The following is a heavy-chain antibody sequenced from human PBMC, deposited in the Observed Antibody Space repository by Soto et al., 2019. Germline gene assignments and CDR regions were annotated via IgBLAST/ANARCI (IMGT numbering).Heavy chain of an antibody. D-gene: IGHD3-9*01. Sequence: ASVKVSCKASGYTFTRSGISWVRQAPGQGLEWMGWINAGNGNTKYSQKFQGRVTITRDTSASTAYMELSSLRSEDTAVYYCAACRTYYDILTGYYHYYYYGMDVWGQGTTVTVSS. J-gene: IGHJ6*02. CDR1: GYTFTRSG. V-gene: IGHV1-3*01. CDR3: AACRTYYDILTGYYHYYYYGMDV. CDR2: INAGNGNT.